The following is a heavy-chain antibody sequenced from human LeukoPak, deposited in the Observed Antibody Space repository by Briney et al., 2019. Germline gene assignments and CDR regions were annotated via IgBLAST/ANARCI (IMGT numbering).Heavy chain of an antibody. J-gene: IGHJ6*03. CDR3: ARHSRYYDILTGSMDV. CDR2: IHYNGDT. D-gene: IGHD3-9*01. CDR1: GDSISSYY. Sequence: WETLSLTCTVSGDSISSYYWTWIRQPPGKGLEWIGYIHYNGDTYYNPSVMRRLTISIDTSKSQFSLKLSSVTAADTAVYFCARHSRYYDILTGSMDVWGKGTTVIVSS. V-gene: IGHV4-59*08.